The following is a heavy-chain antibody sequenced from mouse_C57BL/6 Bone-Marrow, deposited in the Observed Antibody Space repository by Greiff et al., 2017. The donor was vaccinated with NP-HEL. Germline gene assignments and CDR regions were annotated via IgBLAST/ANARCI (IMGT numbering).Heavy chain of an antibody. V-gene: IGHV1-26*01. CDR3: ARDWVFAY. CDR1: GYTFTDYY. Sequence: VQLQQSGPELVKPGASVTISCKASGYTFTDYYMNWVKQSPGKSLEWIGEINPDNGGTSYNQKFKGKATLTVDQSSSTAYMELRSLTSEDSAVYYCARDWVFAYWGQGTLVTVSA. CDR2: INPDNGGT. D-gene: IGHD4-1*01. J-gene: IGHJ3*01.